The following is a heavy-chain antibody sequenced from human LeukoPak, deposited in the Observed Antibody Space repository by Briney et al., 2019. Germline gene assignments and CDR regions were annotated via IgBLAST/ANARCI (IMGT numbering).Heavy chain of an antibody. CDR1: GFTFTNYV. Sequence: GESLRLSCAASGFTFTNYVMNWVRQAPGKGLEWVANIKKDGSEKYYADSVKGRFTISRDNAKNSLYLQVNSLRAEDTAVYYCARAQGYFDHWGQGTLVSVSS. CDR2: IKKDGSEK. V-gene: IGHV3-7*01. J-gene: IGHJ4*02. CDR3: ARAQGYFDH.